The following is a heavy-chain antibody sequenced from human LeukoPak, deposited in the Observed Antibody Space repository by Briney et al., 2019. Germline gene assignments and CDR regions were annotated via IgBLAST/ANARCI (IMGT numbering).Heavy chain of an antibody. V-gene: IGHV3-48*03. CDR1: GFTFSSYE. CDR2: ISGIGSTT. Sequence: GGSLRLSCAASGFTFSSYEMNWVRQAPGGGREWVAYISGIGSTTYYADSVKGRFTISRDNSKNTLYLQMNILIAETTAVYYVSKDKFIAAVVADSLKRFDPWGQGTLVTVSS. D-gene: IGHD2-15*01. CDR3: SKDKFIAAVVADSLKRFDP. J-gene: IGHJ5*02.